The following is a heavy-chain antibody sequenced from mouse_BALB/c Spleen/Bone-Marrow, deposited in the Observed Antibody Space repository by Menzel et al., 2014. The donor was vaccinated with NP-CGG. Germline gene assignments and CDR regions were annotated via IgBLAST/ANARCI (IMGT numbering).Heavy chain of an antibody. J-gene: IGHJ3*01. D-gene: IGHD2-4*01. CDR2: INSNGGFT. CDR3: SRGVDYSSWFAY. V-gene: IGHV5-6-3*01. Sequence: EVHLAESGGGLVQPGVSLKLSCAASGFTFSSFGMSWVRQTPDKRLELVANINSNGGFTYYADSVKGRFTISRDNAMNTLYLQMRSLKSEDTAIYYCSRGVDYSSWFAYWGQGTLVTVSA. CDR1: GFTFSSFG.